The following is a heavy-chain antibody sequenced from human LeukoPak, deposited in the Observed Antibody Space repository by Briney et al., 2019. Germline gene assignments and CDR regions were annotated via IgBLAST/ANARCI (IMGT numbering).Heavy chain of an antibody. Sequence: PGGSLRLSCAASGFTFSSYWMSWVRQAPGKGLEWVANIKQDGSEKYYVDSVKGRFTIPRDNAKNSLYLQMNSLRAEDTAVYYCARDTAYGDDAFDIWGQGTMVTVSS. CDR2: IKQDGSEK. J-gene: IGHJ3*02. CDR3: ARDTAYGDDAFDI. CDR1: GFTFSSYW. V-gene: IGHV3-7*01. D-gene: IGHD2-21*01.